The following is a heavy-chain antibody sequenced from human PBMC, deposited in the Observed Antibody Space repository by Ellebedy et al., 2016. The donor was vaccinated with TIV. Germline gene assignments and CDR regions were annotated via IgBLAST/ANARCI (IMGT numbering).Heavy chain of an antibody. Sequence: GESLKISCEASGFSFSSYSMIWVRQAPGKGLEWVSFISNSGTYIYYADSVKGRFTISRDNSKTTLYMQMNGLRPEDTAVYYCAREAAWGQWYYDLWGRGTLVTVSS. V-gene: IGHV3-21*01. CDR2: ISNSGTYI. CDR1: GFSFSSYS. D-gene: IGHD3-16*01. J-gene: IGHJ2*01. CDR3: AREAAWGQWYYDL.